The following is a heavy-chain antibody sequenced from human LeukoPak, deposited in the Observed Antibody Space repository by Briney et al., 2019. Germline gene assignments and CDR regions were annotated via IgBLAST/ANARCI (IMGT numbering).Heavy chain of an antibody. J-gene: IGHJ4*02. Sequence: SETLSLTCTVSGGSISSGDYYWSWIRQPPGKGLEWIGYIYYSGSTYYNPSLKSRVTISVDTSKNQFSLKLSSVTAADTAVYYCARSGGVRGHYSDYWGQGTLVTVSS. D-gene: IGHD3-10*01. CDR3: ARSGGVRGHYSDY. CDR2: IYYSGST. V-gene: IGHV4-30-4*01. CDR1: GGSISSGDYY.